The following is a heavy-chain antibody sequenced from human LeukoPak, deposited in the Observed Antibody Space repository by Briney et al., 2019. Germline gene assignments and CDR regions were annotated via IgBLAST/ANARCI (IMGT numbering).Heavy chain of an antibody. D-gene: IGHD3-10*01. Sequence: GGSLRLSCTASGFTFGDYAMSWVRQAPGKGLEWVSGINWNGGSTGYVDSVKGRFTISRDNAKSSLYLQMNSLRAEDTAVYYCARVWFGEGYMDVWGKGTTVTVSS. CDR1: GFTFGDYA. CDR2: INWNGGST. CDR3: ARVWFGEGYMDV. J-gene: IGHJ6*03. V-gene: IGHV3-20*04.